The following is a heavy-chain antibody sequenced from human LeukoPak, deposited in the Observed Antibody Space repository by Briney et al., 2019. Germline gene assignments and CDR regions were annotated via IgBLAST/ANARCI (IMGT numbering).Heavy chain of an antibody. CDR2: ISYSGSRT. Sequence: GGSLRLSCAASGFTFSTYAMSWVRQAPGKGLQWVSTISYSGSRTYYPDSVKGRFTISRDNSKNTLYLQMNGLRADDTAVYYCAVSSGDEISYWGQGTLVTVSS. J-gene: IGHJ4*02. CDR3: AVSSGDEISY. CDR1: GFTFSTYA. V-gene: IGHV3-23*01. D-gene: IGHD6-6*01.